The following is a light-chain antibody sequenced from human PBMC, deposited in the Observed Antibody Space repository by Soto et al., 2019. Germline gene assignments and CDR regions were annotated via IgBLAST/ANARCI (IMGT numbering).Light chain of an antibody. CDR2: DAS. Sequence: ENALTQSPATLSLSPGEGATLSCRASQSINTYLAWYQQKPGQAPRLLIYDASKRATGIPARFSGSGSGTNFTLTISRLEPEDFAVYYCQQHGTSPITFGQGTRLEIK. J-gene: IGKJ5*01. V-gene: IGKV3-11*01. CDR1: QSINTY. CDR3: QQHGTSPIT.